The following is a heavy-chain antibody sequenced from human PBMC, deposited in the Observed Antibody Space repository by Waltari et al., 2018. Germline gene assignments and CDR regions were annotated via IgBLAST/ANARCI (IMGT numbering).Heavy chain of an antibody. J-gene: IGHJ4*02. D-gene: IGHD2-15*01. V-gene: IGHV4-4*02. CDR1: GDSMSRRDW. CDR2: VQRSGRT. CDR3: ARDRGRGIYLDS. Sequence: QLQLQESGPGLVKPSGTLSLTCAVSGDSMSRRDWWSWVRQSPGKGLEWIGQVQRSGRTNYNPSFASRVTVSVDTSTSQFSLKMTSATAADTAVYFCARDRGRGIYLDSWGQGTLVTVSP.